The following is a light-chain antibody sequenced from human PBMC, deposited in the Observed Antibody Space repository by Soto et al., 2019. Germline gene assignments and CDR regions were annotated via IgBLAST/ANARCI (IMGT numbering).Light chain of an antibody. CDR3: QQYNNWSWT. CDR1: QSISGA. V-gene: IGKV3-15*01. J-gene: IGKJ1*01. CDR2: GAS. Sequence: EIVMTQSPSTLSVSPGGRATLSCRASQSISGALAWYQQKPGQAPRLLSYGASTRATSFPARVSGSGSGTDCTLTISSRQSADFAVEDCQQYNNWSWTFGQGTKVDIK.